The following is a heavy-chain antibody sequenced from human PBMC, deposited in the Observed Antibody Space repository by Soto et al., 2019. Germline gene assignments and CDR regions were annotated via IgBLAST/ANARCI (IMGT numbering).Heavy chain of an antibody. D-gene: IGHD3-10*01. CDR3: ARTYYYGSVRPPYYMDV. CDR1: GGSFSGYY. CDR2: INHSGST. Sequence: SETLSLTCAVYGGSFSGYYWSWIRQPPGKGLEWIGEINHSGSTNYNPSLKSRVTISVDTSKNQFSLKLSSVTAADTAVYYCARTYYYGSVRPPYYMDVWGKGTTVTVSS. J-gene: IGHJ6*03. V-gene: IGHV4-34*01.